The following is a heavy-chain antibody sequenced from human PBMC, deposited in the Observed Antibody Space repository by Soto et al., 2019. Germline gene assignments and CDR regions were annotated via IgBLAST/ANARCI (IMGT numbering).Heavy chain of an antibody. CDR3: APQYYDFWSGYTYGMDV. D-gene: IGHD3-3*01. V-gene: IGHV4-39*01. CDR2: IYYSGST. J-gene: IGHJ6*02. CDR1: GGSISSSSYY. Sequence: PSETLSLTCTVSGGSISSSSYYWGWIRQPPGKGLEWIGSIYYSGSTYYNPSLKSRVTISVDTSKNQFSLKLSSVTAADTAVYYCAPQYYDFWSGYTYGMDVWGQGTTVTVSS.